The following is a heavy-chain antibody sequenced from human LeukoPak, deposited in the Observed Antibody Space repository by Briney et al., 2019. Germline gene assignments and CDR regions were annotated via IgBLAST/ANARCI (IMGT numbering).Heavy chain of an antibody. D-gene: IGHD3-22*01. CDR1: GFTFSSYA. V-gene: IGHV3-7*01. CDR3: ARDVPPYYYDSSGYYDAFDI. J-gene: IGHJ3*02. Sequence: GGSLRLSCAASGFTFSSYAMSWVRQAPGKGLEWVANIKQDGSEKYYVGSVKGRFTISRDNAKNSLYLQMNSLRAEDTAVYYCARDVPPYYYDSSGYYDAFDIWGQGTMVTVSS. CDR2: IKQDGSEK.